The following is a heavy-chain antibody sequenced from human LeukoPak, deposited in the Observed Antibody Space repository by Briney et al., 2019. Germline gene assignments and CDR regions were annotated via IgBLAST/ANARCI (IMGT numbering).Heavy chain of an antibody. CDR2: IYTSGSS. J-gene: IGHJ4*02. Sequence: PSETLSLTCTVSGGSISSSSYYWGWIRQPPGKGLEWIGRIYTSGSSNYNPSLKSRVTMSVDTSKNQFSLKLSSVTAADTAVYYCARGYSFFDYWGQGTLVTVSS. D-gene: IGHD2-21*01. CDR1: GGSISSSSYY. V-gene: IGHV4-61*05. CDR3: ARGYSFFDY.